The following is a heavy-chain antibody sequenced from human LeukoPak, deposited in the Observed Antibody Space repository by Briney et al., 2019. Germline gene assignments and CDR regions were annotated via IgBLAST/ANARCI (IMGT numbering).Heavy chain of an antibody. CDR1: GFTFSSYG. D-gene: IGHD6-19*01. V-gene: IGHV3-23*01. CDR3: AKDVYSSGWRVSRRRNWFDP. CDR2: ISGSGGST. J-gene: IGHJ5*02. Sequence: GGSLRLSCAASGFTFSSYGMSWVRQAPGKGLEWVSAISGSGGSTYYADSVKGRFTISRDNSKNTLYLQMNSLRAEDTAVYYCAKDVYSSGWRVSRRRNWFDPWGQGTLVTVSS.